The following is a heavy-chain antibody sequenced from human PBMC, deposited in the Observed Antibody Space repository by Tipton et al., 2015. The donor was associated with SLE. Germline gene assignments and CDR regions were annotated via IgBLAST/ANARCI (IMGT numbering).Heavy chain of an antibody. J-gene: IGHJ6*03. CDR3: ARASLGGSLSLPDYMDV. CDR2: ISAYNGNT. CDR1: GYTFTSYG. V-gene: IGHV1-18*01. D-gene: IGHD3-16*01. Sequence: VQLVQSGPEVKKPGTSVKVSCKASGYTFTSYGISWVRQAPGQGLEWMGWISAYNGNTNYAQKLQGRVTMTTDTSTSTAYMELRSLRSDDTAVYYCARASLGGSLSLPDYMDVWGKGTTVTVSS.